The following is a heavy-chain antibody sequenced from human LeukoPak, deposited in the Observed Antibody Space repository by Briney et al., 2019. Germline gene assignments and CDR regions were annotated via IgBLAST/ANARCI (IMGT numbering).Heavy chain of an antibody. CDR1: GYTFTGHY. J-gene: IGHJ4*02. D-gene: IGHD3-22*01. CDR3: ARENADSSGYYFLDY. V-gene: IGHV1-2*02. Sequence: ASVKVSCKASGYTFTGHYMHWVRQAPGQGLEWMGWINPKSGGTNFAQKFQGRVTMTRDTSISTAYMEMSRLRSDDRAVYYCARENADSSGYYFLDYRGQGTLVTVSS. CDR2: INPKSGGT.